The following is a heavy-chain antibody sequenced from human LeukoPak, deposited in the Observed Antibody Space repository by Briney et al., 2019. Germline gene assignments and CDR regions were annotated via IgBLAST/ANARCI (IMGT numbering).Heavy chain of an antibody. Sequence: GSLRLSCAASGFTFDDYAMHWVRQAPGKGLEWVANIKQDGSEKYYVDSVKGRFTISRDNAKNSLYLQMNSLRAEDTAVYYCARGDYYDSSGFYHDAFDIWGQGTMVTVSS. J-gene: IGHJ3*02. CDR2: IKQDGSEK. CDR3: ARGDYYDSSGFYHDAFDI. CDR1: GFTFDDYA. V-gene: IGHV3-7*01. D-gene: IGHD3-22*01.